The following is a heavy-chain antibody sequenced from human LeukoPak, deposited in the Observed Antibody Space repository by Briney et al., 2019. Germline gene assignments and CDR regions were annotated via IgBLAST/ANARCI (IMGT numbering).Heavy chain of an antibody. J-gene: IGHJ4*02. D-gene: IGHD4-17*01. Sequence: PGGSLRLSCAASGFTFSSYSMNWVRQAPGKGLEWVSSISSSSSYIYYADSVKGRFTISRDNAKNSLYLQMNSLRAEDTAVYYCAREVSMEIMTTVTFYYFDYWAREPWSPSPQ. V-gene: IGHV3-21*01. CDR3: AREVSMEIMTTVTFYYFDY. CDR2: ISSSSSYI. CDR1: GFTFSSYS.